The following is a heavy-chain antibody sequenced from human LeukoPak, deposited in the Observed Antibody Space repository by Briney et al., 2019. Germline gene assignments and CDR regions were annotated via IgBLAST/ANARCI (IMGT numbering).Heavy chain of an antibody. CDR2: IYYSGST. CDR1: GGSISRGDYY. CDR3: ASRRVMVRGVMLDY. D-gene: IGHD3-10*01. Sequence: SEALSLTCTLSGGSISRGDYYWTWIRQPPGKGLEWIGYIYYSGSTYYNPSLKSRVTISVDTSKNQFSLKLSSVTAADTAVYYCASRRVMVRGVMLDYWGQGTLVTVSS. V-gene: IGHV4-30-4*08. J-gene: IGHJ4*02.